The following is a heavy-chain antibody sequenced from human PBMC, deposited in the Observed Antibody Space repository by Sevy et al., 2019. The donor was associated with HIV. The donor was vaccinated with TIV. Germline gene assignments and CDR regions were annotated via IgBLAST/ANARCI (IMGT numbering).Heavy chain of an antibody. CDR3: ARYVWDIPGTENFDY. CDR1: GGSVSSGSYY. CDR2: IYYSGST. D-gene: IGHD3-10*02. Sequence: SETLSLTCTVSGGSVSSGSYYWSWIRQPPGKGLEWIGYIYYSGSTNYNPSLKSRVTISVDTSKNQFSLKLSSVTAADTAVYYCARYVWDIPGTENFDYWGQGTLVTVSS. V-gene: IGHV4-61*01. J-gene: IGHJ4*02.